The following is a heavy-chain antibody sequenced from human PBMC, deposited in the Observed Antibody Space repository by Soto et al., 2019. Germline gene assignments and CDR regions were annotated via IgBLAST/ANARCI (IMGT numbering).Heavy chain of an antibody. Sequence: EVQLLESGGGLVQPGGSLRLSCAASGFTFSSYAMSWVRQAPGKGLEWVSAISGSGGSTYYADSVKGRFTISRDNSKNTLYLQMNSLRVEDTAEYYCAKDRGWPKFESWGQGTLVTVSS. V-gene: IGHV3-23*01. J-gene: IGHJ4*02. CDR3: AKDRGWPKFES. CDR1: GFTFSSYA. CDR2: ISGSGGST. D-gene: IGHD6-19*01.